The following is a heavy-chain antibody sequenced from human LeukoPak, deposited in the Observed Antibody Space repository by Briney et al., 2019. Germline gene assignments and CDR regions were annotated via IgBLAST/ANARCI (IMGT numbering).Heavy chain of an antibody. J-gene: IGHJ4*02. V-gene: IGHV3-66*01. CDR1: GFTLSRYF. CDR3: AREKGNNDWSFDY. Sequence: GGAPRLSCAAPGFTLSRYFMSRGRPAPGEGVGWVSLTYSSGTTYYPDSVRGRFTISRDNSKNILYLQMNSVRAEDTAVYYCAREKGNNDWSFDYWGRGTRVTVSS. D-gene: IGHD3-9*01. CDR2: TYSSGTT.